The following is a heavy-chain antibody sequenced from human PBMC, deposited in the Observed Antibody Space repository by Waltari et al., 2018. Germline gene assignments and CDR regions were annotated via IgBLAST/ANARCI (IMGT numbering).Heavy chain of an antibody. CDR1: EGAFTGYY. J-gene: IGHJ2*01. CDR3: ARGNWGGWFFDL. V-gene: IGHV4-34*02. Sequence: QVQLQQWGAGLLKSSETLSLTCGVYEGAFTGYYWALIRQTPDNGLEWIGQINDSGSSQYNPSLERRVSISIDRIKRQFSLRLNSMTAADTAMYFCARGNWGGWFFDLWGRGTLVSVSS. CDR2: INDSGSS. D-gene: IGHD7-27*01.